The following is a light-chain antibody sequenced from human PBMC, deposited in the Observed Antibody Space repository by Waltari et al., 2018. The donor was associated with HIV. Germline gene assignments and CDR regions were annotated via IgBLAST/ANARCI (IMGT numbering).Light chain of an antibody. CDR2: DVS. Sequence: QSALTQPASVSGSPGQSITISCPGTSSDVGGSNSVAWYQQHPGKAPKLILYDVSNRPSGVPYRFSGSKSGNTASLTISGLQAEDEADYYCKSKTSSSTPCVFGTGTKVTVL. J-gene: IGLJ1*01. V-gene: IGLV2-14*03. CDR1: SSDVGGSNS. CDR3: KSKTSSSTPCV.